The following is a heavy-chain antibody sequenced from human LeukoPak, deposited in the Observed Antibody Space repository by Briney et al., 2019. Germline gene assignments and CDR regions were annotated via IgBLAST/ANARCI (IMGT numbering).Heavy chain of an antibody. D-gene: IGHD1-26*01. CDR2: ISTSSSTI. V-gene: IGHV3-48*01. Sequence: GGSLRLSCAASGFPFSIYSMNWVRQAPGEGLEWVSYISTSSSTIYYADSVKGRFTISRDNAMNSLYLQMNSPRPEDTAVYYCARDGKYSGGFDTWGQGTLVTVSS. CDR1: GFPFSIYS. CDR3: ARDGKYSGGFDT. J-gene: IGHJ4*02.